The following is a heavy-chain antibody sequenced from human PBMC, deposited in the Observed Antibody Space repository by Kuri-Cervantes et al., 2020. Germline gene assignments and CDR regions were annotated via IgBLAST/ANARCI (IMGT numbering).Heavy chain of an antibody. D-gene: IGHD3-22*01. CDR3: AKRVGSGYYFWVLDY. CDR1: GFTFSSYG. J-gene: IGHJ4*02. CDR2: ISYDGSNK. V-gene: IGHV3-30*18. Sequence: LTCAASGFTFSSYGMHWVRQAPGKGLEWVAVISYDGSNKYYEDSVKGRFTISRDNSKNTLYLQMNSLRAEDTAVYYCAKRVGSGYYFWVLDYWGQGTLVTVSS.